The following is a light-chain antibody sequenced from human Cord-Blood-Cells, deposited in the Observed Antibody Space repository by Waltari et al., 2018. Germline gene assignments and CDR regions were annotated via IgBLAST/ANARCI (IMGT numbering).Light chain of an antibody. Sequence: DIGITQSPDSLAVSLGERVTINCKSSPSVLYTSNNKNYLAWYQQKPGQPPKLLIYWASTRESGVPDRFSGSGSGTDFTLTISSLQAEDVAVYYCQQYYSTPLTFGGGTKVEIK. J-gene: IGKJ4*01. V-gene: IGKV4-1*01. CDR3: QQYYSTPLT. CDR1: PSVLYTSNNKNY. CDR2: WAS.